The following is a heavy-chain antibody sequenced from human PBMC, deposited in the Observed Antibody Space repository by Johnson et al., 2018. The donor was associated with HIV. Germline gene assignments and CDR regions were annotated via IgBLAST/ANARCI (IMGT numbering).Heavy chain of an antibody. CDR3: AKEEAVHEDSGYVDACDI. Sequence: QVQLVESGGGVVQPGGSLRLSCAASGFTFSSYGMHWVRQAPGKGLEWVAFIRYDGSNKYYADSVKGRFTISRDNSKNTLYLQMNSLRAEDTAVYYCAKEEAVHEDSGYVDACDIWGQGTMVTVSS. V-gene: IGHV3-30*02. D-gene: IGHD5-12*01. CDR1: GFTFSSYG. CDR2: IRYDGSNK. J-gene: IGHJ3*02.